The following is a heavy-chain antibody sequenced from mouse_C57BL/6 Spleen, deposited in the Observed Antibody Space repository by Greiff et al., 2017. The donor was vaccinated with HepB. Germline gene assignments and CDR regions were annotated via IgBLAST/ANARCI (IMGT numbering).Heavy chain of an antibody. CDR3: TTGYYSNYRYFDV. CDR1: GFNIKDYY. J-gene: IGHJ1*03. D-gene: IGHD2-5*01. Sequence: EVKLVESGAELVRPGASVKLSCTASGFNIKDYYMHWVKQRPEQGLEWIGRIDPEDGDTEYAPKFQGKATMTADTSSNTAYLQLSSLTSEDTAVYYCTTGYYSNYRYFDVWGTGTTVTVSS. V-gene: IGHV14-1*01. CDR2: IDPEDGDT.